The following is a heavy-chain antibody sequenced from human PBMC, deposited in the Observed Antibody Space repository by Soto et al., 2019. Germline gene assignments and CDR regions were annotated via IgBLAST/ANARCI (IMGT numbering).Heavy chain of an antibody. J-gene: IGHJ4*02. CDR2: IYSGGGT. Sequence: GGSLRLSCAASGFTVSSNHMSWVRQAPGKGLEWVSVIYSGGGTYYADSVRGRFTISRHSPKNTLYLQMNSLRAEDTAVYYCARAPRGILTGFDYWGQGTLVTVSS. V-gene: IGHV3-53*04. CDR3: ARAPRGILTGFDY. CDR1: GFTVSSNH. D-gene: IGHD3-9*01.